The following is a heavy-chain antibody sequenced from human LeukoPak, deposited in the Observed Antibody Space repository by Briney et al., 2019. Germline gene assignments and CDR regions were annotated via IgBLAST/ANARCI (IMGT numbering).Heavy chain of an antibody. CDR1: GFTFSGHW. CDR2: INQGGSDK. J-gene: IGHJ4*02. Sequence: GGSLRLSCAASGFTFSGHWMSWVPHAPGKGLEWVANINQGGSDKYYVDSVKGRFTISRDNANNLLYLQMNSLRGEDTAVYYCTRDRSRAEDDWGQGTLVTVSS. D-gene: IGHD1-14*01. CDR3: TRDRSRAEDD. V-gene: IGHV3-7*01.